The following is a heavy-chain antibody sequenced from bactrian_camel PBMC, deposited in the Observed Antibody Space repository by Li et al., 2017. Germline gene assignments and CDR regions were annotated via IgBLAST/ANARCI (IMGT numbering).Heavy chain of an antibody. Sequence: DVQLVESGGGSVQAGGSLRLSCAASGYTYNRNCMAWFRQAPGKEREGVARIYTGSGNTYYADSVKGRFTISQDNAKNTVYLQMNSLKPEDTAMYYCAARGLYCYTKLSVRDFTYWGQGT. J-gene: IGHJ6*01. CDR3: AARGLYCYTKLSVRDFTY. CDR1: GYTYNRNC. CDR2: IYTGSGNT. V-gene: IGHV3S40*01. D-gene: IGHD2*01.